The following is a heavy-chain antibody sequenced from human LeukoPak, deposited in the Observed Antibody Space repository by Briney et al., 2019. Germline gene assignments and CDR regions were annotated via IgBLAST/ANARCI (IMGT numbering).Heavy chain of an antibody. CDR3: AKAENPTATRGNWLDP. CDR2: ISGRGGGGNT. CDR1: GFTFSSFA. Sequence: GGSLRLSCAASGFTFSSFAMNWVRQAPGKGLEWVSAISGRGGGGNTYYADSVKGRFTVSRDDSKNTLYLEMNSLTAADTAVYYCAKAENPTATRGNWLDPWGQGVLVTVSS. V-gene: IGHV3-23*01. J-gene: IGHJ5*02. D-gene: IGHD2-2*01.